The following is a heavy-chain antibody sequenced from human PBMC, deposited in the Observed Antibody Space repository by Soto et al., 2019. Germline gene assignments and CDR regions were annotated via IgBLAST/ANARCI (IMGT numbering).Heavy chain of an antibody. CDR1: GNTFTDYK. V-gene: IGHV1-2*04. J-gene: IGHJ4*02. D-gene: IGHD4-17*01. Sequence: QVQLLQSGAEVKKPGASVKVSCKTSGNTFTDYKLHWVRQDPGQGLEWMGWVDPNGGGTNSAQKFQGSVTMTRDTSIDTVYLELSRLKTNDTATYFCTTWVDYGDYEAFDFWGQGTLVTVSS. CDR2: VDPNGGGT. CDR3: TTWVDYGDYEAFDF.